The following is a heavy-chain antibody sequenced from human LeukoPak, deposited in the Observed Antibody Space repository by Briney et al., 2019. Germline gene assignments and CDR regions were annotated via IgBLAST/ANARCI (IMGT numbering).Heavy chain of an antibody. Sequence: ASVKVSCKASGYTFTSYYMHWVRQAPGKGLEWMGGFDPEDGETIHAQKFQGRVTMTEDTSTDTAYMELSSLRSEDTAVYYCAILSRYYYYYYMDVWGKGTTVTVSS. V-gene: IGHV1-24*01. CDR1: GYTFTSYY. CDR2: FDPEDGET. J-gene: IGHJ6*03. CDR3: AILSRYYYYYYMDV. D-gene: IGHD2-8*01.